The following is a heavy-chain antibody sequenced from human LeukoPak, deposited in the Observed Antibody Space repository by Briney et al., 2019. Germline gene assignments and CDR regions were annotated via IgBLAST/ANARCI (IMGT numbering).Heavy chain of an antibody. CDR2: IYYSGST. J-gene: IGHJ4*02. Sequence: SETLSLTCTVSGGSISSGDYYWSWIRQPPGKGLEWIGYIYYSGSTYYNPSVKSRVTISVDTSKNQFSLKLSSVTAADTTVYYCASTPDYYDSSGYSDYWGQGTLVTVSS. V-gene: IGHV4-30-4*08. CDR3: ASTPDYYDSSGYSDY. D-gene: IGHD3-22*01. CDR1: GGSISSGDYY.